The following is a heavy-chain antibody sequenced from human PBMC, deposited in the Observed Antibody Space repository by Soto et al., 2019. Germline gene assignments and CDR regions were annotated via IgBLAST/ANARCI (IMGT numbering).Heavy chain of an antibody. D-gene: IGHD3-10*01. CDR3: AKDKAAYYYASGSPPYFDR. J-gene: IGHJ4*02. CDR1: GYSFTSYW. Sequence: GESLKISCKGSGYSFTSYWIGWVRQMPGKGLEWMGIIYPGDSDTRYSPSFQGQVTISADKSISTAYLQWSSLKASDTAVYYCAKDKAAYYYASGSPPYFDRWGQGALVTVSS. V-gene: IGHV5-51*01. CDR2: IYPGDSDT.